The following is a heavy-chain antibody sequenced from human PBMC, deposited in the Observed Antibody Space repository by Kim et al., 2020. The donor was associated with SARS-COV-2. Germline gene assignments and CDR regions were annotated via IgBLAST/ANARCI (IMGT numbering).Heavy chain of an antibody. D-gene: IGHD3-16*01. Sequence: FVGSVQGRFTISRDNAKNSVYLQMNSLRVEDTAVYYCVRDPAYGAVDYWGQGTLVTVSS. CDR3: VRDPAYGAVDY. J-gene: IGHJ4*02. V-gene: IGHV3-7*01.